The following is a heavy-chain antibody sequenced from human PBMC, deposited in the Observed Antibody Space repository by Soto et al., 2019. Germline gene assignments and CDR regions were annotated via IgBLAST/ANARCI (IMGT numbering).Heavy chain of an antibody. Sequence: ASVTVSCPASGYAFTSSGSSWVRQAPEQGLEWMGWISAYNGNTNYAQKLQGRVTMTTDTSTSTAYMELRSLRSDDTAVYYCAINGGGDYYYYGMDVWGQGTTVTVS. CDR2: ISAYNGNT. D-gene: IGHD2-8*01. CDR3: AINGGGDYYYYGMDV. J-gene: IGHJ6*02. CDR1: GYAFTSSG. V-gene: IGHV1-18*01.